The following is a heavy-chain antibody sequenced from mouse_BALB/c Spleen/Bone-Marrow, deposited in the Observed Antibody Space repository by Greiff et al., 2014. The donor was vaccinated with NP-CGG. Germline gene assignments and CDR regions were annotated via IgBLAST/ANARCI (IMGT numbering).Heavy chain of an antibody. CDR2: ISDGGTYT. CDR1: GSTFSDYY. Sequence: EVMLVESGGGLVKPGGPLKLSCAASGSTFSDYYIYWVRQTPEKRLEWVATISDGGTYTYYPDTVKGRFTISRDNAKNNLYLQMRKLKSVATDIYSSERDGKYRYYCFAYWGQGTPVTVSA. D-gene: IGHD2-14*01. V-gene: IGHV5-4*02. J-gene: IGHJ3*01. CDR3: ERDGKYRYYCFAY.